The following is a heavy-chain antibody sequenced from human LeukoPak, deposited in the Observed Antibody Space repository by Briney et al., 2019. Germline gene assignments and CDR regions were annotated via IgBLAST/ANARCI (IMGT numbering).Heavy chain of an antibody. J-gene: IGHJ6*02. Sequence: GRSLRLSCAASGFTFSSYGMHWVRQAPGKGLEWVAVISYDGSNKYYADSVKGRFTISRDNSKNTLYLQMNSLRAEDTAVYYCAKDDSSGYSPAYGMDVWGQGTTVTVPS. CDR1: GFTFSSYG. CDR3: AKDDSSGYSPAYGMDV. D-gene: IGHD3-22*01. V-gene: IGHV3-30*18. CDR2: ISYDGSNK.